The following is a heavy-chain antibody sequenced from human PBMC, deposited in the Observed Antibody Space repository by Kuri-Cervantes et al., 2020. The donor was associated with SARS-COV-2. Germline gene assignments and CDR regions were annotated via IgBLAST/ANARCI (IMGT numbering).Heavy chain of an antibody. CDR2: ISWNSGNI. CDR1: GFTFDEYA. Sequence: GGSLRLSCAASGFTFDEYAMHWVRQAPGKGLEWVSGISWNSGNIDYADSVKGRFTISRDNAKNMLFLQMNSLRAEDTAVYYCVRDGDHWNFDYWGQGTLVTVSS. J-gene: IGHJ4*02. D-gene: IGHD1-1*01. CDR3: VRDGDHWNFDY. V-gene: IGHV3-9*01.